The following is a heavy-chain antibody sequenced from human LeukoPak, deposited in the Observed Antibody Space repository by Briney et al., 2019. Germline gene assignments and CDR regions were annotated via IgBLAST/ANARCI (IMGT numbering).Heavy chain of an antibody. CDR2: ISGSGGST. CDR1: GFTFSSYA. D-gene: IGHD3-3*01. CDR3: SKAVLRFQKPGD. J-gene: IGHJ4*02. V-gene: IGHV3-23*01. Sequence: GGSLRLSCAASGFTFSSYAMSWVRQAPGKGLEWVSAISGSGGSTYYADSVKGRFTISRDNSKNTLYLQMNSLRADDPAVYSCSKAVLRFQKPGDWGQGTLVTVSS.